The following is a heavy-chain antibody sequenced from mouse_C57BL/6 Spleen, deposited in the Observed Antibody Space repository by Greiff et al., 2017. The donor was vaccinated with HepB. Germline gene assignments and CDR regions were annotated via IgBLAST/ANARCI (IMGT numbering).Heavy chain of an antibody. V-gene: IGHV3-6*01. D-gene: IGHD1-1*01. J-gene: IGHJ4*01. Sequence: EVKLVESGPGLVKPSQSLSLTCSVTGYSITSGYYWNWIRQFPGNKLEWMGYISYDGSNNYNPSLKNRISITRDTSKNQFFLKLNSVTTEDTATYYCARESLLLRYYYAMDYWGQGTSVTVSS. CDR1: GYSITSGYY. CDR3: ARESLLLRYYYAMDY. CDR2: ISYDGSN.